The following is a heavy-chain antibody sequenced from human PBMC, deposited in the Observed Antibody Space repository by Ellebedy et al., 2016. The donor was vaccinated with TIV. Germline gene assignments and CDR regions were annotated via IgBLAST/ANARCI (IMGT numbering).Heavy chain of an antibody. Sequence: GDSLKISCAASGFTFSSYPMNWVRQAPGKGLEWVSAISDTGGSTYYADSVKGRFTISRDNSKNTLYLQMNILRAEDTAVYFCGTVATTFDYWGQGTLVTVSS. CDR3: GTVATTFDY. CDR1: GFTFSSYP. D-gene: IGHD5-24*01. V-gene: IGHV3-23*01. CDR2: ISDTGGST. J-gene: IGHJ4*02.